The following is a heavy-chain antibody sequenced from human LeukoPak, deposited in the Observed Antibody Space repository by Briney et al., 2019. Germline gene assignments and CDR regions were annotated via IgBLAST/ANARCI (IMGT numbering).Heavy chain of an antibody. J-gene: IGHJ4*02. CDR2: IHPDESNI. V-gene: IGHV5-51*01. CDR3: ARPPSRGYSSSFEY. D-gene: IGHD2-2*03. Sequence: GESLKISCKGSGYSFPTYWIAWVRQMPGKGLEWMGIIHPDESNIRYSPSFQGQVTISADKSISTAYLQWSSLKASDTAMYYCARPPSRGYSSSFEYWRQGTLVTVSS. CDR1: GYSFPTYW.